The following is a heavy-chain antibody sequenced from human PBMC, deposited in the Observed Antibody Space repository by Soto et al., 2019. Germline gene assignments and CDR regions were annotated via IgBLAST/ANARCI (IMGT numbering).Heavy chain of an antibody. Sequence: QVQLVQSGAEVKKPGSSVKVSCKASGGTFGSQGIAWVRQAPGQGLEWMGGFIAMPGTPTYAKKVQGRATITADESLTSSYLELRSLRSEDTGVYFCARGAMANFDYWGQGTVVTVSS. V-gene: IGHV1-69*01. D-gene: IGHD5-18*01. CDR1: GGTFGSQG. CDR3: ARGAMANFDY. CDR2: FIAMPGTP. J-gene: IGHJ4*02.